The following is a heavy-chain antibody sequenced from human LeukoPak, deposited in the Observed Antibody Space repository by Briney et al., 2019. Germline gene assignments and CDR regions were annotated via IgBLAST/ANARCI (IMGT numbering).Heavy chain of an antibody. CDR1: GGSVSSGSYY. CDR3: ARSAGYYYDSSAYRYYFDY. J-gene: IGHJ4*02. V-gene: IGHV4-61*01. D-gene: IGHD3-22*01. CDR2: IYYSGST. Sequence: SETLSLTCTVSGGSVSSGSYYWSWIRQPPGKGLEWIGYIYYSGSTNYNPSLKSRVTISVDTSKNQFSLKLGSVTAADTAVYYCARSAGYYYDSSAYRYYFDYWGQGTLVTVSS.